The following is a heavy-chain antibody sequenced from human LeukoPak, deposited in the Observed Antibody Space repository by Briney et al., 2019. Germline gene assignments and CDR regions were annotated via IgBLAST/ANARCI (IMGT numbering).Heavy chain of an antibody. V-gene: IGHV3-7*01. CDR3: ARDHSWYDYSNYPYYMDV. CDR1: GFTLSDYW. J-gene: IGHJ6*03. CDR2: IKQDGSEK. Sequence: PGGSLRLSCAVSGFTLSDYWMSWVRQAPGKGLEWVANIKQDGSEKYYVDSVKGRFTIFRDNAKNSLYLQMNSLRAEDTAVYYCARDHSWYDYSNYPYYMDVWGKGTTVTVSS. D-gene: IGHD4-11*01.